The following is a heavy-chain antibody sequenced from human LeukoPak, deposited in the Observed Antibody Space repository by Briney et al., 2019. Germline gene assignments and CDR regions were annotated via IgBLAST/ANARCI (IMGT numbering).Heavy chain of an antibody. CDR3: AVSAAGIGHAFDI. Sequence: GGSLRLSCAASGFTFSSYGMHWVRQAPGKGLEWVAVISYDGSNKYYADSVKGRFTISRDNSKNTLYLQMNSLRAEDTAVYYCAVSAAGIGHAFDIWGQRTMVTVSS. CDR1: GFTFSSYG. D-gene: IGHD6-13*01. J-gene: IGHJ3*02. CDR2: ISYDGSNK. V-gene: IGHV3-30*03.